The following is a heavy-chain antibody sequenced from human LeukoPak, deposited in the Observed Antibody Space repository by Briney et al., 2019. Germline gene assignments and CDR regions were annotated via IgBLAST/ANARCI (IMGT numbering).Heavy chain of an antibody. CDR3: ARESKLLWFGESHNWFDP. V-gene: IGHV4-59*01. CDR1: GGSISSYY. D-gene: IGHD3-10*01. Sequence: SETLSLTCTVSGGSISSYYWSWIRQPPGKGLEWIGYIYYSGSTNYNPSLKSRVTISVDTSKNQFSLKLSSVTAADTAVYYCARESKLLWFGESHNWFDPWGQGTLVTVSS. CDR2: IYYSGST. J-gene: IGHJ5*02.